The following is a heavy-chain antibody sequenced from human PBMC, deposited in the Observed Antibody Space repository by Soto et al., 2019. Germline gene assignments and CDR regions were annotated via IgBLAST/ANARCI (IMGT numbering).Heavy chain of an antibody. V-gene: IGHV3-21*04. D-gene: IGHD3-22*01. Sequence: KTGGSLRLSCAASGFTFRSYAMNWVRHTQEKGLEWVSSISSTSTYTHYADSVKGRFTISRDNANNSLFLQMNSLRAEDTAVYYCARDREKYYYDSSGYAPAQPSYIDAFDIWGQGTMVTVSS. CDR3: ARDREKYYYDSSGYAPAQPSYIDAFDI. CDR2: ISSTSTYT. CDR1: GFTFRSYA. J-gene: IGHJ3*02.